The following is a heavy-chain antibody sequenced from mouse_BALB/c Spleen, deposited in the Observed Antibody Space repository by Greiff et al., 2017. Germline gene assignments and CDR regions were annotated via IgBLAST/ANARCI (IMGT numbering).Heavy chain of an antibody. CDR1: GFTFSSYG. CDR2: ISSGGSYT. CDR3: ASPTVGYFDV. J-gene: IGHJ1*01. V-gene: IGHV5-6*01. Sequence: EVKVVESGGDLVKPGGSLKLSCAASGFTFSSYGMSWVRQTPDKRLEWVATISSGGSYTYYPDSVKGRFTISRDNAKNTLYLQMSSLKSEDTAMYYCASPTVGYFDVWGAGTTVTVSS. D-gene: IGHD1-1*01.